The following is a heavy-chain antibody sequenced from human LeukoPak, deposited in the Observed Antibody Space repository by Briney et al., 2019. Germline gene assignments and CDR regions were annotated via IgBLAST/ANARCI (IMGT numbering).Heavy chain of an antibody. CDR3: ARKLQYPEDRAFYI. V-gene: IGHV3-33*08. D-gene: IGHD4-11*01. Sequence: GGSLRLSCAASGFTFSSYGMNWVRQAPGKGLEWVAVIWYDGSNKFYADSVKGRFTISRDNSKNTVYLQMNSLRTEDTAGYYCARKLQYPEDRAFYIWGQGTMVTVSS. CDR1: GFTFSSYG. J-gene: IGHJ3*02. CDR2: IWYDGSNK.